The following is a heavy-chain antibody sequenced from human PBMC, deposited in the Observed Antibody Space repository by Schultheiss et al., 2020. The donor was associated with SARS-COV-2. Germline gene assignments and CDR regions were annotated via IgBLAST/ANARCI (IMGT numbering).Heavy chain of an antibody. CDR3: TTKVPRG. Sequence: GGSLRLSCAASGFTFSNAWMNWVRQAPGKGLEWVGRIKSKTDGGTTDYDAPVKGRFFTISRDDSKNTLYLQMNSLKTEDTAVYYCTTKVPRGWGQGTLVTVSS. CDR2: IKSKTDGGTT. CDR1: GFTFSNAW. J-gene: IGHJ4*02. V-gene: IGHV3-15*07.